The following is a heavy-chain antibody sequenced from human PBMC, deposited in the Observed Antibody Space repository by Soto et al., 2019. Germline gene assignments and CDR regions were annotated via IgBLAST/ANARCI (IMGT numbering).Heavy chain of an antibody. V-gene: IGHV5-51*01. CDR2: IYPGDSDT. CDR3: ARRDSSNWHILY. CDR1: GYRFTTYW. Sequence: PGASLKISSKGSGYRFTTYWIVWVLQMPGKGLEWMGIIYPGDSDTTYSPSFQGQVTISVDKSITTAYLQWSSLKASDTAIYYFARRDSSNWHILYWCQ. D-gene: IGHD6-13*01. J-gene: IGHJ4*02.